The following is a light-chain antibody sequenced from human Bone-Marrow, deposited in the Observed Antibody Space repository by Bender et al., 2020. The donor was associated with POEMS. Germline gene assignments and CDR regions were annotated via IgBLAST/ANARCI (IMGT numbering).Light chain of an antibody. Sequence: QSALTQPASVSGSPGQSITISCTGTSNDVGGYNYVSWYQQHPGKAPKLMIYDVTNRPSGVSDRFSGSKSGNTASLTISGLQADDEADYYCSSYTLSSTRVVFGGGTKLTVL. J-gene: IGLJ2*01. CDR2: DVT. V-gene: IGLV2-14*03. CDR3: SSYTLSSTRVV. CDR1: SNDVGGYNY.